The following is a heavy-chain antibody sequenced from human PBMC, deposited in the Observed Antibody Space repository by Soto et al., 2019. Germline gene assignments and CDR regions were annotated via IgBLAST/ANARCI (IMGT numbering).Heavy chain of an antibody. V-gene: IGHV2-5*02. CDR1: VFSLSTSGVG. CDR2: IYWDDDK. CDR3: AHHRGPGYGDSMEFNWFDP. Sequence: QITLKESGPTLVKPTQTLTLTCTFAVFSLSTSGVGVGWIRHPPGKALEWLALIYWDDDKRYSPSLKSRLTITKDTSNNQVVLTMTNRDPVDTATYSCAHHRGPGYGDSMEFNWFDPWGQGTLVTVSS. D-gene: IGHD4-17*01. J-gene: IGHJ5*02.